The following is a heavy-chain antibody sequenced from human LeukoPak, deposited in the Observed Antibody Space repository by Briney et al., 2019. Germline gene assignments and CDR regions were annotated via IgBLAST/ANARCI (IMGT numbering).Heavy chain of an antibody. CDR3: AMEKWLRPIDY. CDR2: INHSGST. Sequence: SETLSPTCAVYGGSFSGYYWSWIRQPPGKGLEWIGEINHSGSTNYNPSLKSRVTISVDTSKNQFSLKLSSVTAADTAVYYCAMEKWLRPIDYWGQGTLVTVSS. CDR1: GGSFSGYY. J-gene: IGHJ4*02. V-gene: IGHV4-34*01. D-gene: IGHD5-12*01.